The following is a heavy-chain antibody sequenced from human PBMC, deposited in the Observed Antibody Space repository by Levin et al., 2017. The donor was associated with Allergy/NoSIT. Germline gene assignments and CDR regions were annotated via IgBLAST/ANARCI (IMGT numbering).Heavy chain of an antibody. CDR1: GFTFSSYG. J-gene: IGHJ4*02. V-gene: IGHV3-30*18. CDR3: AKNGGGYCFDY. D-gene: IGHD5-12*01. Sequence: PGGSLRLSCAASGFTFSSYGMHWVRQAPGKGLEWVAVISYDGSNKYYADSVKGRFTISRDNSKNTLYLQMNSLRAEDTAVYYCAKNGGGYCFDYWGQGTLVTVSS. CDR2: ISYDGSNK.